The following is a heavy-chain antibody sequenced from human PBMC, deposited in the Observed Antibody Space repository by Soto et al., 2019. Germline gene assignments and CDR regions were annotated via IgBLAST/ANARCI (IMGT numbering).Heavy chain of an antibody. CDR3: ARATIFGVVTLDY. V-gene: IGHV1-3*01. D-gene: IGHD3-3*01. J-gene: IGHJ4*02. CDR2: INAGNGNT. Sequence: QVQLVQSGAEVKKPGASVKVSCKASGYTFTSYAMHWVRQAPGQRLEWMGWINAGNGNTKYSQKFQGRVTITRDTSASTAYMELSSLRSEDTAVYYCARATIFGVVTLDYWGQGTLVTVSS. CDR1: GYTFTSYA.